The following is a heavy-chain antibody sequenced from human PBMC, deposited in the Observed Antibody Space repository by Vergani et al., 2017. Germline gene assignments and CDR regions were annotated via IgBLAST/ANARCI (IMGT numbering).Heavy chain of an antibody. CDR1: GYTFTSYY. V-gene: IGHV1-2*02. Sequence: QVQLVQSGAEVKKPGASVKVSCKASGYTFTSYYMHWVRQAPGQGLEWMGWINPNSGGTNYAQKFQGRVTMTRDTSISTAYMELSRLRSDDTAVYYCARVTKGSAVTTSFVYWGQGTLVTVSS. CDR3: ARVTKGSAVTTSFVY. D-gene: IGHD4-17*01. J-gene: IGHJ4*02. CDR2: INPNSGGT.